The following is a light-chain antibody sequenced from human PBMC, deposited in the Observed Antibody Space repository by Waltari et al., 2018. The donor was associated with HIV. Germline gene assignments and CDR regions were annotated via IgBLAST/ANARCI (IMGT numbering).Light chain of an antibody. Sequence: QSVLTQPPSVSAAPGQTVTISCSGSSSTIGNNFVSWYQQLPATAPKLLIYDTNKRPSGIPDRFSASKAGTSATLAITGLQTGDEAVYYCGTWDNNLSAFWVFGGGTKVTVL. V-gene: IGLV1-51*01. CDR1: SSTIGNNF. CDR2: DTN. CDR3: GTWDNNLSAFWV. J-gene: IGLJ3*02.